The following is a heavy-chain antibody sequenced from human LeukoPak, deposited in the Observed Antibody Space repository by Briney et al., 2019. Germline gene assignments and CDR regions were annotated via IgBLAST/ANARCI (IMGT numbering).Heavy chain of an antibody. Sequence: PGGSLRLSCAASGFTFSSYWMSWVRQAPGKGLEWVANIKQDGSEKYYVDSVKGRFTISRDNAKNSLYLQMNSLRAEDTAVYYCAKDIFSSRPGIAFRGAFDIWGQGTMVTVSS. CDR1: GFTFSSYW. V-gene: IGHV3-7*03. CDR3: AKDIFSSRPGIAFRGAFDI. CDR2: IKQDGSEK. J-gene: IGHJ3*02. D-gene: IGHD6-13*01.